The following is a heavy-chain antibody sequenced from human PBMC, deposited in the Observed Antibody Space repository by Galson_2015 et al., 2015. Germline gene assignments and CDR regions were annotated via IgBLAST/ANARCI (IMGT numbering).Heavy chain of an antibody. J-gene: IGHJ2*01. D-gene: IGHD3-22*01. CDR1: GFTSDDYG. Sequence: SLRLSCAASGFTSDDYGMSWVRQAPGKGLEWVSGINWNGGSTGYADSVKGRFTISRDNAKNSLYLQMNSLRAEDTALHHCARVVVPLGYFDLWGRGTLVTVSS. CDR2: INWNGGST. V-gene: IGHV3-20*01. CDR3: ARVVVPLGYFDL.